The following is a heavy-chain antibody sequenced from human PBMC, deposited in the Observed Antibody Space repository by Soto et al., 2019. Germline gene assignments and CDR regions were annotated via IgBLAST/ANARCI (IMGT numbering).Heavy chain of an antibody. CDR3: ATRDSSRFY. CDR2: SHQSGNT. D-gene: IGHD6-13*01. CDR1: GVSISSHDW. Sequence: QVPLPESGPGLVKPSGTLSLTCAVSGVSISSHDWWTWVRQPPGQGLEWIGESHQSGNTNYNSSLESRVTISVDKSKNQFSLKLTSVTVADTAVYYCATRDSSRFYWGQGTLVTVSS. V-gene: IGHV4-4*02. J-gene: IGHJ4*02.